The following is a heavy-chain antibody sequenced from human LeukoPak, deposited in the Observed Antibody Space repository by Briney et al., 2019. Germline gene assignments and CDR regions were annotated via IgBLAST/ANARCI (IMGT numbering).Heavy chain of an antibody. D-gene: IGHD1-26*01. CDR2: ISYDGSNK. V-gene: IGHV3-30-3*01. J-gene: IGHJ4*02. CDR1: GFTFSSYA. Sequence: GGSLRLSCAASGFTFSSYAMHWVRQAPGKGLEWVAVISYDGSNKYYADSVKGRFTISRDNSKNTLYLQMNSLRAEDTAVYYCASVSGSYNQAYDYWGQGTLVTVSS. CDR3: ASVSGSYNQAYDY.